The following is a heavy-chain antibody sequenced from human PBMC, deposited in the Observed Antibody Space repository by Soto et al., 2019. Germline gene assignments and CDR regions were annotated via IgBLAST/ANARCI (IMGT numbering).Heavy chain of an antibody. CDR2: IYHSGST. V-gene: IGHV4-30-2*01. J-gene: IGHJ5*02. CDR1: GGSISSGGYS. Sequence: SETLSLTCAVSGGSISSGGYSWSWIRQPPGKGLEWIGYIYHSGSTYYNPSLKSRVTISVDRSKNQFSLKLSSVTAADTAVYYCARVASPNNWFDPWGQGTLVTVSS. CDR3: ARVASPNNWFDP.